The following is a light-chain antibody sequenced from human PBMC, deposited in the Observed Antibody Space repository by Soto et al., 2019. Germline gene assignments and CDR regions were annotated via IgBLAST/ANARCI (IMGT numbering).Light chain of an antibody. Sequence: DIVLTQSPCTLSLTPGERDTLSCRASQSVSSNLAWYQQKPGQAPRLLIYGASTRATGIPARFSGSGSGTEFTLTISSLQSEDFAVYYCQQYNNWPRTFGQGTKVDIK. J-gene: IGKJ1*01. V-gene: IGKV3-15*01. CDR3: QQYNNWPRT. CDR2: GAS. CDR1: QSVSSN.